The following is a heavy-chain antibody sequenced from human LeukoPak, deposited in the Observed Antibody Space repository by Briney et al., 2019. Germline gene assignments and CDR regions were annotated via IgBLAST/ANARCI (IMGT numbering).Heavy chain of an antibody. V-gene: IGHV3-7*01. J-gene: IGHJ4*02. CDR1: GFDFSSNW. CDR3: ATDRGWRTSGYYLYYFEY. Sequence: GGSLRLSCAASGFDFSSNWMHWVRQAPGKGLEWVANIKQDGSKKSYVDSVRGRFTISRDNTMNSLYLQMSSLRAEDTAVYYCATDRGWRTSGYYLYYFEYWGQGTLVTYSS. D-gene: IGHD3-3*01. CDR2: IKQDGSKK.